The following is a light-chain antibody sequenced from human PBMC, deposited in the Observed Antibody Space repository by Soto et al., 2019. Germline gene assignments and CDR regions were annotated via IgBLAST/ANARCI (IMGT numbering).Light chain of an antibody. Sequence: EIVMTQSPATLSVSPGESATLSCRASQSVSSSLAWYQKKPGQAPRLFIYGASTRATGIPARFSGSGSGTESTLTISGLEPEDFAVYYCLKYGRSPGWTFGQGTKVDIK. CDR1: QSVSSS. CDR3: LKYGRSPGWT. V-gene: IGKV3-15*01. J-gene: IGKJ1*01. CDR2: GAS.